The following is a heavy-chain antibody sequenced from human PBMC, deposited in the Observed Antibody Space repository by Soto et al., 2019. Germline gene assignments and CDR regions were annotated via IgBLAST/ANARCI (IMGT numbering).Heavy chain of an antibody. Sequence: PGGSLRLSCAASGFTFSSYGMHWVRQAPGKGLEWVAVISYDGSNKYYADSVKGRFTISRDNSKNTLYLQMNSLRAEDTAVYYFAKEGPIVRVVAGMDVWGQGTTVTVSS. CDR2: ISYDGSNK. V-gene: IGHV3-30*18. D-gene: IGHD3-10*01. J-gene: IGHJ6*02. CDR3: AKEGPIVRVVAGMDV. CDR1: GFTFSSYG.